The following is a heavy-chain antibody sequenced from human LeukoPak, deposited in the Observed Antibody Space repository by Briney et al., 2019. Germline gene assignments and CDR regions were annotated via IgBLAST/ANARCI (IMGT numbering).Heavy chain of an antibody. CDR1: RGSMTTYY. D-gene: IGHD2-21*02. J-gene: IGHJ4*02. CDR2: IYYSGIT. V-gene: IGHV4-59*01. Sequence: SETLSLTCTVSRGSMTTYYWTWIRQPPGKGPEWIGYIYYSGITNYNSSLKSRVSMSVDTYKNQFSLKVNSVTAADAAIYYCARLGRGGDWFDYWGQGILVTVSS. CDR3: ARLGRGGDWFDY.